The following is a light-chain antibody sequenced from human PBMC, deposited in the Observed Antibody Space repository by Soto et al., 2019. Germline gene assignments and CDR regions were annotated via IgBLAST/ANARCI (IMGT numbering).Light chain of an antibody. Sequence: IQMTQSPSSVSAYVGDRVTISCRARVGINSRLAWYQQKPGNAPKLLIYAAFILQSGVPSRFSGYGSGTDFTLSISSLKPEDFATYYCQQADSFPIPFAQVTRPEIK. J-gene: IGKJ5*01. V-gene: IGKV1-12*01. CDR2: AAF. CDR3: QQADSFPIP. CDR1: VGINSR.